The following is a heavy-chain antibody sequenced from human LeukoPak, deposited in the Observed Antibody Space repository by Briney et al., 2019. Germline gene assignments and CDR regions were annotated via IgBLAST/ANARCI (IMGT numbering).Heavy chain of an antibody. CDR2: IIPIFGTA. CDR1: GGTFSSYA. V-gene: IGHV1-69*13. CDR3: ARVPRTIYSSRENWFDP. Sequence: SVKVSCKASGGTFSSYAISWVRQAPGQGLEWMGGIIPIFGTANYAQKFQGRVTITADESTSTAYTELSSLRSEDTAVYYCARVPRTIYSSRENWFDPWGQGTLVTVSS. J-gene: IGHJ5*02. D-gene: IGHD6-19*01.